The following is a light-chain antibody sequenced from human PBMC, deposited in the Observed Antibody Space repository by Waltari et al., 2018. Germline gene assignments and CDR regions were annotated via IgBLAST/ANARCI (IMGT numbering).Light chain of an antibody. Sequence: ETVMTQSPATLSVSPGERATLPCRTSQTIGFSLAWYQQKPGQAPRLLIYHASTRATGIPARFSGSGSETEFTLTISSLQSEDVAVYYCQQYNNWPPGTFGQGTKVEI. CDR1: QTIGFS. CDR3: QQYNNWPPGT. V-gene: IGKV3-15*01. J-gene: IGKJ1*01. CDR2: HAS.